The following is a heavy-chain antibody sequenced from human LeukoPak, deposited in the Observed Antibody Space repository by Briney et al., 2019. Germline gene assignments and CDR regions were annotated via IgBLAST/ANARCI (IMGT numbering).Heavy chain of an antibody. CDR3: ARRGSSWNWFDP. D-gene: IGHD6-13*01. CDR2: IYPSGST. Sequence: TSETLSLTCTVSGYSISSGYYWAWIRPPPGKGLEWIGSIYPSGSTYYNPSLKSRVTISVDTSKNQFSVKLSSVTAADTAVYYCARRGSSWNWFDPWGQGTLVTVSS. J-gene: IGHJ5*02. CDR1: GYSISSGYY. V-gene: IGHV4-38-2*02.